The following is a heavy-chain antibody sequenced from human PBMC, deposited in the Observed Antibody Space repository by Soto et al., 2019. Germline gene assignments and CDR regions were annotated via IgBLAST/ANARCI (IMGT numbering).Heavy chain of an antibody. CDR2: FRAGGDDGTT. CDR1: GFTFISYS. J-gene: IGHJ4*02. D-gene: IGHD3-10*01. CDR3: AKKVNSGSGSQYFDY. V-gene: IGHV3-23*01. Sequence: GGSLRLSCVASGFTFISYSMSWVRQAPGKGLEWVSGFRAGGDDGTTYYADSVKGRFTISRDNSKNTLFLQMNSLRAEDTAIYYCAKKVNSGSGSQYFDYFGQGTLVTVS.